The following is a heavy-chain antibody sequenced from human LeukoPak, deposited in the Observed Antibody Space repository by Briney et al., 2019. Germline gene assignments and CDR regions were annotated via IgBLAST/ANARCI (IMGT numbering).Heavy chain of an antibody. CDR3: ASPAALYYFDY. Sequence: PGRSLRLSCAASGFTFSSYGMHWVRQAPGKGLEWVAVISSDGSKKYHADSVKGRITISRDNSKNTLYLGMNSLRPEDTAVYYCASPAALYYFDYWGQGTRVTVSS. CDR2: ISSDGSKK. V-gene: IGHV3-30*03. J-gene: IGHJ4*02. CDR1: GFTFSSYG. D-gene: IGHD6-25*01.